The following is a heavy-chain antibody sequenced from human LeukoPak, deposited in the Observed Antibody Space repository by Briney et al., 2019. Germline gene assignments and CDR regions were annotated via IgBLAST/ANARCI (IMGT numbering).Heavy chain of an antibody. CDR1: GGSISSYY. J-gene: IGHJ6*02. CDR3: ARDRYNWNDSYYYYGMDV. V-gene: IGHV4-59*01. CDR2: IYYSGST. D-gene: IGHD1-20*01. Sequence: LETLSLTCTVSGGSISSYYWSWIRQPPGKGLEWIGYIYYSGSTNYNPSLKSRVTISVDTSKNQFSLKLSSVTAADTAVYYCARDRYNWNDSYYYYGMDVWGQGTTVTVSS.